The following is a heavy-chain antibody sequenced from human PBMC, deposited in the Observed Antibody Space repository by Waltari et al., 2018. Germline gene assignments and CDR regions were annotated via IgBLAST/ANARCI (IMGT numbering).Heavy chain of an antibody. J-gene: IGHJ4*02. Sequence: QVQLVQSGGEVKKPGASVKVSCKASGYTFNIYVISWVRQAPGQGLEWMGWIMPYSGNTNYAQTLQGRVTMTTDTSTSTAYMELRSLRSDDTAVYYCARGGGYSGYDEFDYWGQGTLVTVSS. CDR3: ARGGGYSGYDEFDY. CDR1: GYTFNIYV. V-gene: IGHV1-18*04. CDR2: IMPYSGNT. D-gene: IGHD5-12*01.